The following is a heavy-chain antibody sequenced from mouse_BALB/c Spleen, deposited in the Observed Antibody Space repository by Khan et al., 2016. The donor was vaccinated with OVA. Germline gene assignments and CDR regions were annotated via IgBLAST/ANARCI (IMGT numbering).Heavy chain of an antibody. V-gene: IGHV5-6-4*01. CDR2: ISSGSTYT. CDR3: TRDGNYAHWYFDV. J-gene: IGHJ1*01. Sequence: EVKLVESGGGLVKPGGSLKLSCAASGFTFSSYTMSWVRQTPEKRLEWVATISSGSTYTYYPDSVKGRFTISRDNAKNTLDLQMSSLKSEDTALYYCTRDGNYAHWYFDVWGAGTTVTVSS. CDR1: GFTFSSYT. D-gene: IGHD2-1*01.